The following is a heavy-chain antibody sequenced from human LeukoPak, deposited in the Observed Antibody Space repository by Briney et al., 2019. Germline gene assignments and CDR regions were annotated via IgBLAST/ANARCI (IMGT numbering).Heavy chain of an antibody. Sequence: PSETLSLTCAVSGYSISSGYYWGWIRQPPGKGLEWIGSIYHSGSTYYNPSLKSRVTISVDTSKSQFSLKLSSVTAADTAVYYCARLGGRGCSSTSCYPLDYWGQGTLVTVSS. J-gene: IGHJ4*02. D-gene: IGHD2-2*01. CDR2: IYHSGST. V-gene: IGHV4-38-2*01. CDR3: ARLGGRGCSSTSCYPLDY. CDR1: GYSISSGYY.